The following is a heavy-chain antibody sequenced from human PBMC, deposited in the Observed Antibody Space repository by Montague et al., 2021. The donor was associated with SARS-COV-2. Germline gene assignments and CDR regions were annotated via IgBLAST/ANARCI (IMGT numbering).Heavy chain of an antibody. D-gene: IGHD6-13*01. Sequence: PVLVKPTQTLTLTCTFSGFSLSTSGVGVGWIRQPPGKALEWLALIYWDDDKRYSPSLKSRLTITKDTSKNQVVLTMTNMDPVDTATYYCAHRIGIVAVSKGCRFDPWGQGTLVTVSS. V-gene: IGHV2-5*02. CDR2: IYWDDDK. J-gene: IGHJ5*02. CDR3: AHRIGIVAVSKGCRFDP. CDR1: GFSLSTSGVG.